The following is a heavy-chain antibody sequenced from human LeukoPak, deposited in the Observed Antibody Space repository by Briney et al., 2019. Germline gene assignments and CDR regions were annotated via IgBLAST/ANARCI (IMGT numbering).Heavy chain of an antibody. D-gene: IGHD3-22*01. CDR3: ARRSDPDYYVSSGYYDY. CDR2: IIPIFGTA. Sequence: ASVKVSCKASGGTFSSYAISWVRQAPGQGLEWMGGIIPIFGTANYAQKFQGRVTITTDESTSTAYMELSSLRSEDTAVYYCARRSDPDYYVSSGYYDYWGQGTLVTVSS. J-gene: IGHJ4*02. V-gene: IGHV1-69*05. CDR1: GGTFSSYA.